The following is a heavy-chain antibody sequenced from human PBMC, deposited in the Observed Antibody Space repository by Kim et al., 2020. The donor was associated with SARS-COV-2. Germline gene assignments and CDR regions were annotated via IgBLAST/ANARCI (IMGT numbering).Heavy chain of an antibody. D-gene: IGHD3-10*01. Sequence: GDEQYYADSVKDRFTSSRDNAKKSVYLQMNSLTAEDTAVYYCSAGNYLNYWGQGTLVTVSS. CDR2: GDEQ. CDR3: SAGNYLNY. V-gene: IGHV3-7*01. J-gene: IGHJ4*02.